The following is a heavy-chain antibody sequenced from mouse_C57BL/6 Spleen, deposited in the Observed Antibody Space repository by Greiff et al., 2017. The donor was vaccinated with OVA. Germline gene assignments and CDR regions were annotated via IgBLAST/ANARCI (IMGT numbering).Heavy chain of an antibody. CDR1: GYTFTDYY. CDR2: IFPGSGST. Sequence: LMEPGASVKISCKASGYTFTDYYINWVKQRPGQGLEWIGWIFPGSGSTYYNEKFKGKATLTVDKSSSTAYMLLSSLTSEDSAVYFGARSLLITPSFDYWGQGTTLTVSS. J-gene: IGHJ2*01. D-gene: IGHD1-1*01. CDR3: ARSLLITPSFDY. V-gene: IGHV1-75*01.